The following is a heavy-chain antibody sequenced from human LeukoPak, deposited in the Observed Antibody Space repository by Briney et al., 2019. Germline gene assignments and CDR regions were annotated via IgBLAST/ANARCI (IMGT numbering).Heavy chain of an antibody. V-gene: IGHV3-33*01. D-gene: IGHD3-10*01. Sequence: GGSLRISSVTFGFTFSSYGMHWVRQAPGKGLEWVAVIWYDGSNKYYADSVKGRFTISRDNSKNTLYLQMNSLRAEYTAVYYCARGFGELDYWGQGTLVTVSS. CDR2: IWYDGSNK. CDR1: GFTFSSYG. CDR3: ARGFGELDY. J-gene: IGHJ4*02.